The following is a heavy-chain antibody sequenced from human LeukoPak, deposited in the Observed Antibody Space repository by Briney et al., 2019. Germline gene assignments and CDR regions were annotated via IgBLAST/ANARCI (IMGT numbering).Heavy chain of an antibody. V-gene: IGHV3-23*01. J-gene: IGHJ4*02. Sequence: GGSLRLSCAASGFTFSSYAMSWVRQAPGKGLEWVSSISGSGGSTYYADSVKGRFTISRANSENTLYVQMNGLRAEDTAVYYCAKDLVTGSLDYWGQGTLVTDSS. D-gene: IGHD3-10*01. CDR1: GFTFSSYA. CDR2: ISGSGGST. CDR3: AKDLVTGSLDY.